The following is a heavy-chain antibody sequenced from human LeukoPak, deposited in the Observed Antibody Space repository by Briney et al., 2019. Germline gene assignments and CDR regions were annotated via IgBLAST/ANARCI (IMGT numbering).Heavy chain of an antibody. Sequence: PSETPSLTCTVSGGSISSYYWSWIRQPPGKGLEWIGYIYYSGSTNYNPSLKSRVTISVDTSKNQFSLKLSSVTAADTAVYYCARASRYCSGGSCSGTRVDYWGQGTLVTVSS. CDR3: ARASRYCSGGSCSGTRVDY. J-gene: IGHJ4*02. D-gene: IGHD2-15*01. CDR1: GGSISSYY. V-gene: IGHV4-59*01. CDR2: IYYSGST.